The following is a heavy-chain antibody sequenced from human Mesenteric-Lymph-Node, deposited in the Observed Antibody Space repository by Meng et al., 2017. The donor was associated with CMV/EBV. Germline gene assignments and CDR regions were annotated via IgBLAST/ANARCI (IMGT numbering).Heavy chain of an antibody. Sequence: VSRGSISNGNYFWSWIRQPPGKGLEWIGYIYYRGGTYYNPSLKSRIVMSVDTSRNQFSLKINSVTATDTAVYNCARIYSPSAKTFDYWGQGLLVTVSS. CDR3: ARIYSPSAKTFDY. CDR2: IYYRGGT. J-gene: IGHJ4*02. CDR1: RGSISNGNYF. V-gene: IGHV4-30-4*01. D-gene: IGHD2-2*01.